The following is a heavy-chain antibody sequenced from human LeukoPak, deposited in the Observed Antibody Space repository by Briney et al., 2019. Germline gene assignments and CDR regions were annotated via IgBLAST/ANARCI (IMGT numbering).Heavy chain of an antibody. CDR3: ARVRGSSWDFDY. D-gene: IGHD6-13*01. CDR1: GYTFTSYG. Sequence: ASVKVSCKASGYTFTSYGISWVRQAPGQGLEWMGWINPNSGGTNYAQKFQGRVTMTRDTSISTAYMELSRLRSDDTAVYYCARVRGSSWDFDYWGQGTLVTISS. CDR2: INPNSGGT. V-gene: IGHV1-2*02. J-gene: IGHJ4*02.